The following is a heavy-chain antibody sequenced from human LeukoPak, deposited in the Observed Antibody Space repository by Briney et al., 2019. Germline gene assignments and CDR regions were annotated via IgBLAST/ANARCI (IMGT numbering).Heavy chain of an antibody. CDR1: GFTFSSYA. V-gene: IGHV3-23*01. CDR2: ISGSGGST. J-gene: IGHJ4*02. CDR3: AKVPYSGSYYGRTPFDY. Sequence: GGSLRLSCAASGFTFSSYAMSWVRQAPGKGLEWVSAISGSGGSTYYADSVKGRFTISRDNSKNTLYLQMNSLRAEDTAVYYCAKVPYSGSYYGRTPFDYWGQGTLVTVSS. D-gene: IGHD1-26*01.